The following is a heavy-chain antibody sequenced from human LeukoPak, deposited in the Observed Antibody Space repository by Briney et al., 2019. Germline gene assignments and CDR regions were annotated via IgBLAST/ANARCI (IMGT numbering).Heavy chain of an antibody. CDR3: ARGIGLDDY. D-gene: IGHD6-19*01. J-gene: IGHJ4*02. Sequence: GAPVKVSCKASGYTFTNYYIHWVRQAPGQGLEWMGIINPSGGSTNYGQKFQGRVTMTRDTSTSTVYMELSSLTSEDTAVYYCARGIGLDDYWGQGTLVTVSS. V-gene: IGHV1-46*01. CDR1: GYTFTNYY. CDR2: INPSGGST.